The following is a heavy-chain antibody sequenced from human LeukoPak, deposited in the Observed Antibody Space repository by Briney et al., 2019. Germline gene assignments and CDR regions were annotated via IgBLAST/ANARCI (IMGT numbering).Heavy chain of an antibody. CDR3: ARDRAGGNLGL. CDR2: IYYSGST. V-gene: IGHV4-30-4*01. D-gene: IGHD3-16*01. CDR1: GGSISNGDYY. Sequence: PSETLSLTCTVSGGSISNGDYYWSWIRQPPGKGLEWIGYIYYSGSTYYNPSLKSRVTISVDTSKNQFSLKLSSVTAADTAVYYCARDRAGGNLGLWGQGTMVTVSS. J-gene: IGHJ3*01.